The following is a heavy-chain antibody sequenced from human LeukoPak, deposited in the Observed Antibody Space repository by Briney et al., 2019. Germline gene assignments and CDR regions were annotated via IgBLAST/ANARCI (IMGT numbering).Heavy chain of an antibody. J-gene: IGHJ6*04. V-gene: IGHV3-73*01. D-gene: IGHD2-2*01. CDR2: IRSKANSYAT. CDR1: GFTFSGSA. CDR3: TSLYCSSTSCSPSYGMDV. Sequence: GGSLKLSCAASGFTFSGSAMHWVRQASGKGLEWFGRIRSKANSYATAYAASVKGRFTISRDDSKNTAYLQMNSLKAEDTAVYYCTSLYCSSTSCSPSYGMDVWGKGTTVTVSS.